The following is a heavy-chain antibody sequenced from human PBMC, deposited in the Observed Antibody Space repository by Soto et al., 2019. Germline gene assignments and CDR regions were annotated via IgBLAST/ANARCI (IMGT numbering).Heavy chain of an antibody. V-gene: IGHV5-51*01. CDR2: IYPGGSDN. D-gene: IGHD3-22*01. CDR3: ARHENYYDSSGYSLLVDYYYYGMDV. CDR1: GYSFTSYW. Sequence: GGSLKISFKGSGYSFTSYWIGWVRPMPGKGPGWRGVIYPGGSDNRYSKSFQGQVTISADKSISTAYLQWSSLKASDTAMYYCARHENYYDSSGYSLLVDYYYYGMDVWGQGTTVTVSS. J-gene: IGHJ6*02.